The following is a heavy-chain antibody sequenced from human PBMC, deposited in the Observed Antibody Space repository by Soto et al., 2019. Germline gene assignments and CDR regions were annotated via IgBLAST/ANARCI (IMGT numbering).Heavy chain of an antibody. V-gene: IGHV4-59*01. CDR1: GDSISGYH. CDR3: ARDPVDGHAFFDY. Sequence: QVQLQESGPGLVKPSETLSLTCTVSGDSISGYHWNWIRQPPGKGLEWIGYIHNSGSTKYNSSLKCRVPLSVDKSKNQSSLKFTSVTAADTAVYYCARDPVDGHAFFDYWGQGTLVTVSS. CDR2: IHNSGST. J-gene: IGHJ4*02.